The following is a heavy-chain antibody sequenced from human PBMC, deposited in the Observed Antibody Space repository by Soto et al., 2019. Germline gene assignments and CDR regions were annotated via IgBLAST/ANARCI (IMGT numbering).Heavy chain of an antibody. CDR2: IYHSGST. D-gene: IGHD3-10*01. Sequence: SETLSLTCAVPCGSISSTNWWSWVRQPPGKGLEWIGEIYHSGSTNYNPSLKSRVTISVDKSKNQFSLKLSSVTAADTAVYYCARWSRYYYASDHWGQGTLVTVSS. CDR1: CGSISSTNW. V-gene: IGHV4-4*02. J-gene: IGHJ4*02. CDR3: ARWSRYYYASDH.